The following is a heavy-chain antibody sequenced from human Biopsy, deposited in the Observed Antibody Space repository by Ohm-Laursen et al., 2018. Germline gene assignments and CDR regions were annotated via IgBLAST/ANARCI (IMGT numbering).Heavy chain of an antibody. V-gene: IGHV1-69*04. J-gene: IGHJ6*02. Sequence: SSVKVSCKASGGTFSSYAISWVRQAPGQGPEWMGRIIPILGTVDYGQNFQGRVTIRADTSTTFLELTSLRYDDTAVYYCASGDIGGIGLDVWGLGTTVTVSS. D-gene: IGHD3-10*01. CDR2: IIPILGTV. CDR3: ASGDIGGIGLDV. CDR1: GGTFSSYA.